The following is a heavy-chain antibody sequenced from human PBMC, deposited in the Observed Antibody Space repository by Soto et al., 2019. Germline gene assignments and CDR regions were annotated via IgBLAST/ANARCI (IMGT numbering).Heavy chain of an antibody. Sequence: QVQLVQSGAEVKKPGASVKVSCKASGYTFTGYYMHWVRQAPGQGLEWMGWINPNSGGTNYAQKFQGWVTMTRDTSVSTAYMELSRLRSDDTAVYYCAREYYGSGKSWFDPWGQGTLVTVSS. CDR1: GYTFTGYY. J-gene: IGHJ5*02. D-gene: IGHD3-10*01. CDR2: INPNSGGT. CDR3: AREYYGSGKSWFDP. V-gene: IGHV1-2*04.